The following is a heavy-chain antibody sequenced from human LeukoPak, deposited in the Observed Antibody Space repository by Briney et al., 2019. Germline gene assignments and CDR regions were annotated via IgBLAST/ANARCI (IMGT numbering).Heavy chain of an antibody. D-gene: IGHD4-17*01. V-gene: IGHV3-33*01. CDR3: ATTYGDYAFDY. CDR2: IWYDGSKK. J-gene: IGHJ4*02. CDR1: GFTFSNYG. Sequence: GGSLRLSCAASGFTFSNYGMHWVRQAPGKGLEWVAIIWYDGSKKYYADSVKGRFTISRDNSKNTVYLQMNSLRAGDTAVYYCATTYGDYAFDYWGQGTLVTVSS.